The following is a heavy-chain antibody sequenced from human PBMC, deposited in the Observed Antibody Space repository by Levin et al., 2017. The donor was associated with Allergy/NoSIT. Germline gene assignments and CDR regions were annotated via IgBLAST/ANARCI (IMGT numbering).Heavy chain of an antibody. Sequence: GASVKVSCKASGYTFTSYGISWVRQAPGQGLEWMGWISAYNGNTNYAQKLQGRVTMTTDTSTSTAYMELRSLRSDDTAVYYCARGYQPPNSYYYGMDVWGQGTTVTVSS. CDR3: ARGYQPPNSYYYGMDV. J-gene: IGHJ6*02. CDR1: GYTFTSYG. D-gene: IGHD2-2*01. V-gene: IGHV1-18*01. CDR2: ISAYNGNT.